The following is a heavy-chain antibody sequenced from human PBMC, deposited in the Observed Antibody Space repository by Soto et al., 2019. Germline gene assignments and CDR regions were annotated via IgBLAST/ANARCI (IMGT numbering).Heavy chain of an antibody. D-gene: IGHD2-2*01. V-gene: IGHV1-69*01. CDR1: GGTFSSYA. Sequence: QVQLVQSGAEVKKPGSSVKVSCKASGGTFSSYAISWVRQAPGQGLEWMGGIIPISGTANYAQKFQGRVTITADESTSKAYMELSSLRSEDTAVYYCARSQGSSTSLEIYYYYYYGMAVWGQGTTVTVSS. CDR2: IIPISGTA. J-gene: IGHJ6*02. CDR3: ARSQGSSTSLEIYYYYYYGMAV.